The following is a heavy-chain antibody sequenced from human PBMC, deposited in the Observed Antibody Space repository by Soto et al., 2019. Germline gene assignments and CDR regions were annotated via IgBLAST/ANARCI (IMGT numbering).Heavy chain of an antibody. CDR3: LPDQGYGMYF. D-gene: IGHD2-2*01. J-gene: IGHJ6*02. CDR1: GGSFSGYY. V-gene: IGHV4-34*01. CDR2: INHSGST. Sequence: SETLSLTCAVYGGSFSGYYWSWIRQPPGKGLEWIGEINHSGSTNYNPSLKSRVTISVDTSKNQFSLKLSSVTAADTAVYYCLPDQGYGMYFWGQGSTVPVSS.